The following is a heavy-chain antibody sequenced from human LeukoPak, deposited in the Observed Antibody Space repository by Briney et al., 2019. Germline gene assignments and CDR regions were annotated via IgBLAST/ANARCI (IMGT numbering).Heavy chain of an antibody. V-gene: IGHV1-46*01. CDR2: INPSGGST. CDR3: ASSAAVAGLDY. CDR1: GYTFTNYY. Sequence: GASVKVSCKASGYTFTNYYMHWVRQAPGQGLEWMGIINPSGGSTSYAQKFQGRVTMTRDTSTSTVYMELSSLRSEDTAVYYCASSAAVAGLDYWGQGTLVTVSS. D-gene: IGHD6-19*01. J-gene: IGHJ4*02.